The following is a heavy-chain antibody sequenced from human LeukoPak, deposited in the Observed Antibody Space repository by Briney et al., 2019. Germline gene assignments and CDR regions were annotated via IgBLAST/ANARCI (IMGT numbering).Heavy chain of an antibody. CDR3: ASLAAAGIYGMDV. CDR2: ISAYNGNT. CDR1: GYTFTSYG. V-gene: IGHV1-18*01. J-gene: IGHJ6*02. D-gene: IGHD6-13*01. Sequence: ASVKVSCKASGYTFTSYGISWVRQAPGQGLEWMGWISAYNGNTNYAQKLQGRVTMTRNTSISTAYMELSSLRSEDTAVYYCASLAAAGIYGMDVWGQGTTVTVSS.